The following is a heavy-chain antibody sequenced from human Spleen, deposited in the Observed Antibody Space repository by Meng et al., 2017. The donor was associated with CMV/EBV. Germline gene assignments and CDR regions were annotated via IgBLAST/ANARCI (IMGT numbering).Heavy chain of an antibody. Sequence: FTFSNAWMSWVRQAPGKGLEWVGRIKRKTDGGTTDYAAPVKGRFTISRDDSKNTLYLQMNSLKTEDTAVYYCTYYYDSSGYLQGGDYWGQGTLVTVSS. CDR1: FTFSNAW. CDR3: TYYYDSSGYLQGGDY. J-gene: IGHJ4*02. CDR2: IKRKTDGGTT. V-gene: IGHV3-15*01. D-gene: IGHD3-22*01.